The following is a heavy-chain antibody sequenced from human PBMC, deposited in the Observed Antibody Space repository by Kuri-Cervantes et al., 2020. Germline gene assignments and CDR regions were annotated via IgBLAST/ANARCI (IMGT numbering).Heavy chain of an antibody. V-gene: IGHV3-15*01. CDR2: IKSKTDGGTT. Sequence: GESLKISCAAFGFTFSSSAMNWVRQAPGKGLEWVGRIKSKTDGGTTDYAAPVKGRFTISRDDSKNTLYLQMNSLKTEDTAVYYCTTDLYMWTTTFDYWGQGTLVTVSS. CDR1: GFTFSSSA. CDR3: TTDLYMWTTTFDY. D-gene: IGHD3/OR15-3a*01. J-gene: IGHJ4*02.